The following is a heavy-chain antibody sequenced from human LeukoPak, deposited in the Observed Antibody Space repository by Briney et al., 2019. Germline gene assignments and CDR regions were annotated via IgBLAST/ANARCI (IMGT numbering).Heavy chain of an antibody. V-gene: IGHV3-7*01. CDR1: GFTFSSYW. Sequence: RAGGSLRLSCAASGFTFSSYWMSWVRQAPGKGLEWVASIRQDEGEKSYVDSVKGRFTISRDNTKSSLYLQINSLRAEDTAVYYCARDGTAAGLYFDLWGQGTLVTVSS. D-gene: IGHD6-13*01. CDR3: ARDGTAAGLYFDL. J-gene: IGHJ4*01. CDR2: IRQDEGEK.